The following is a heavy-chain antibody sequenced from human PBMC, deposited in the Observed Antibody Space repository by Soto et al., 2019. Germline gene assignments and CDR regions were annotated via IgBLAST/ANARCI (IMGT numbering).Heavy chain of an antibody. CDR2: VSFDGKVT. J-gene: IGHJ4*02. Sequence: QVQLVESGGGMAQAGTSLRLSCTGSGFTFNSVSQHWVRQGPDKGLEWVAVVSFDGKVTYYADPVKGRFTVSRDISKNTIYLQANSLRPEDTAVYYCAREPYGDSQYFDYWGQGTPVTVSS. CDR3: AREPYGDSQYFDY. V-gene: IGHV3-30*04. D-gene: IGHD2-21*02. CDR1: GFTFNSVS.